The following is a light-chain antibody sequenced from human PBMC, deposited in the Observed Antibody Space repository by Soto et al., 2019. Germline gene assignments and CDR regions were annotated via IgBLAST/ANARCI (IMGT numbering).Light chain of an antibody. J-gene: IGKJ2*01. CDR3: QQSYRTPHT. V-gene: IGKV3-15*01. Sequence: EIVLTQSPATLSVFPGKKATLSCGASQSVSNNLAWYHQKPGQAPRPLIYGASTRATGVPARFSGSGSGTEFTLTISSLQSEDSAIYYCQQSYRTPHTFGQGTKLETK. CDR2: GAS. CDR1: QSVSNN.